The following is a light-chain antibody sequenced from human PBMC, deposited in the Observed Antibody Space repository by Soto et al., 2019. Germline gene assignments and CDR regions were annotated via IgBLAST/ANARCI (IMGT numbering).Light chain of an antibody. Sequence: QSVLNQPPSASGAPGQSVAISCAGTSRDVGAYNSVSWYQQHPGKAPKLIMYQVNKRPSGVPDRFSGSKSGNTASLTLSGLQAEDEAEYYCSSYAGSNTIYVFGTGTRSPS. CDR1: SRDVGAYNS. V-gene: IGLV2-8*01. J-gene: IGLJ1*01. CDR2: QVN. CDR3: SSYAGSNTIYV.